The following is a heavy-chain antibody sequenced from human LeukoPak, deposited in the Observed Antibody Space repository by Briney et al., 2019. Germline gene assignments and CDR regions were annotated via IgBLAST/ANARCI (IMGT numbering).Heavy chain of an antibody. CDR1: ADSISRYY. D-gene: IGHD3-3*01. CDR2: IYYGGST. CDR3: ARTMKGEFWSDYSYYSYYYMDV. V-gene: IGHV4-59*01. Sequence: SETLSLTCTVSADSISRYYWSWIRQPPGKGLEWIGYIYYGGSTNYNPSLKSRVTISVDTSKNQFSLKLSSVTAADTAVYYCARTMKGEFWSDYSYYSYYYMDVWGKGTTVTVSS. J-gene: IGHJ6*03.